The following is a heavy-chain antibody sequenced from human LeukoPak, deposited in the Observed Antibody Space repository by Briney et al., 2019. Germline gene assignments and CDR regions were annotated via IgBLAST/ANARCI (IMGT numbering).Heavy chain of an antibody. Sequence: SETLSLTCTVSGGSISSYYWSWIRQPPGKGLEWIGYVYYSGTTNYNPSLKSRVTISVDTSKNQFSLKLSSVTAADTAVYYCARGVYIAAAQYAYWGQGTLVTVSS. CDR3: ARGVYIAAAQYAY. CDR1: GGSISSYY. CDR2: VYYSGTT. J-gene: IGHJ4*02. D-gene: IGHD6-13*01. V-gene: IGHV4-59*01.